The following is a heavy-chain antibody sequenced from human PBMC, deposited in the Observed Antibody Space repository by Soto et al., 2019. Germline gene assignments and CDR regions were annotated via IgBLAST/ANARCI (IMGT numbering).Heavy chain of an antibody. V-gene: IGHV1-8*01. Sequence: ASVKVSCKASGYTFTNYDLNWVRQATGQGLEWMGWMNPNSGNTGYAQKFQGRVTMTRDTSISTAYMELSSLRSEDTAVYYCARAHPRFSNYYGSGSYYGYWGQGTLVTVSS. J-gene: IGHJ4*02. CDR3: ARAHPRFSNYYGSGSYYGY. CDR1: GYTFTNYD. CDR2: MNPNSGNT. D-gene: IGHD3-10*01.